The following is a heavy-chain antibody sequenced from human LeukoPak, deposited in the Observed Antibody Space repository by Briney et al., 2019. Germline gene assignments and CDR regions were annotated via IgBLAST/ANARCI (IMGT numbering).Heavy chain of an antibody. V-gene: IGHV3-7*01. D-gene: IGHD5-18*01. Sequence: PGGSLRLSCAASGFTFSNYWMSWVRQAPGKGLEWVANIKQDGSEKYYVDSVKGRFTISRDNSKNTLYLQMDSLRAEDTAVYYCARPSSGYSYGYDFDYWGQGTLVTVSS. J-gene: IGHJ4*02. CDR1: GFTFSNYW. CDR3: ARPSSGYSYGYDFDY. CDR2: IKQDGSEK.